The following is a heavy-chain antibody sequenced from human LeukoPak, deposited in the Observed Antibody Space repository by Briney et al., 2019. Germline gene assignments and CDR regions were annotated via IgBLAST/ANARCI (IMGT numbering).Heavy chain of an antibody. Sequence: GASVKVSRKASGYTFTGYYMHWVRQAPGQGLEWTGWMNPNSGGTNYAQKFQGRVTITRDTSISTAYMELSRLRSDDTAVYYCARGGTMIVVEYYFDYWGQGTLVTVSS. D-gene: IGHD3-22*01. CDR2: MNPNSGGT. CDR1: GYTFTGYY. V-gene: IGHV1-2*02. CDR3: ARGGTMIVVEYYFDY. J-gene: IGHJ4*02.